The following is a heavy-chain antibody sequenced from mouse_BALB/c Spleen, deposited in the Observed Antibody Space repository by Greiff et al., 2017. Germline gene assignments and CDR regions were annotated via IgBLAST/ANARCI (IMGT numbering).Heavy chain of an antibody. CDR1: GFTFSSYA. CDR2: ISSGGNT. D-gene: IGHD1-2*01. J-gene: IGHJ4*01. CDR3: ARRGFITTATWAMDY. Sequence: EVQLVESGGGLVKPGGSLKLSCAASGFTFSSYAMSWVRQTPEKRLEWVASISSGGNTYYPDSVKGRFTISRDNARNILYLQMSSLRSEDTAMYYCARRGFITTATWAMDYWGQGTSVTVSS. V-gene: IGHV5-6-5*01.